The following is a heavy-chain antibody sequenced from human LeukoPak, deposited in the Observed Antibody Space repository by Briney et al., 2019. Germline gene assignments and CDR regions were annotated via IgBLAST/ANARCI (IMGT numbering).Heavy chain of an antibody. Sequence: GGSLRLSCAASGFTFTTFGIHWVRQAPGKGLEWVAAISPDGNLEYYTESVKGRFTVSRDNSKNMIYLQMNSLRGEDSALYYCGKINNNDGYWGQGTLVTVSS. CDR1: GFTFTTFG. D-gene: IGHD1/OR15-1a*01. J-gene: IGHJ4*02. CDR3: GKINNNDGY. V-gene: IGHV3-30*18. CDR2: ISPDGNLE.